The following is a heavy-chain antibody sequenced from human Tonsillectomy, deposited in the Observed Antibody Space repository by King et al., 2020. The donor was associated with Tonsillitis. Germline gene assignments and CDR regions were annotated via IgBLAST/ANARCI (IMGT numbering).Heavy chain of an antibody. D-gene: IGHD1-26*01. CDR3: ARDLAQLPVCGQHCFAC. CDR2: IKQDGSEQ. J-gene: IGHJ4*02. Sequence: VQLVESGGTLVQPGGSLRLSCAASGFTFSNYWMNWVRQTPGKGLEWVASIKQDGSEQYYVDSVKGRFTISRDNTKNSLHLQMNSLRAEDTAVYYCARDLAQLPVCGQHCFACWGQGSLVTVSS. V-gene: IGHV3-7*01. CDR1: GFTFSNYW.